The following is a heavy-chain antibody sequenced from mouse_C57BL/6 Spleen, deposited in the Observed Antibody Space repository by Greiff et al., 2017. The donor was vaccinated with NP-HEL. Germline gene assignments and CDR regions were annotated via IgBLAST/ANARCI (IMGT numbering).Heavy chain of an antibody. Sequence: QVQLKESGPELVKPGASVKISCKASGYAFSSSWMNWVKQRPGKGLEWIGRIYPGDGDTNYNGKFKGKATLTADKSSSTAYMQLSSLTSEDSAVYFCARLAVVAYYFDYWGQGTTLTVSS. J-gene: IGHJ2*01. D-gene: IGHD1-1*01. CDR1: GYAFSSSW. CDR3: ARLAVVAYYFDY. CDR2: IYPGDGDT. V-gene: IGHV1-82*01.